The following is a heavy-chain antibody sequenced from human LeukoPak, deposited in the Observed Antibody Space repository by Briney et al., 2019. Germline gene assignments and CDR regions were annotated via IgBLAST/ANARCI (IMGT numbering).Heavy chain of an antibody. D-gene: IGHD3-9*01. J-gene: IGHJ3*02. CDR3: ARARVNILTPKPHAFDI. V-gene: IGHV1-69*05. CDR1: GGTFSSYA. Sequence: SVKVSCKASGGTFSSYAISWVRQAPGQGLEWMGGIIPIFGTANYAQKFQGRVTITTDESMSTAYMELSSLRSEDTAVYYCARARVNILTPKPHAFDIWGQGTMVTVSS. CDR2: IIPIFGTA.